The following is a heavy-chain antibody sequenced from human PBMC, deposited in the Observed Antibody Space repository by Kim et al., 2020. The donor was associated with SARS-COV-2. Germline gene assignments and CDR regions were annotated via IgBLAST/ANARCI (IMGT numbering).Heavy chain of an antibody. CDR3: AKDWEFRGITPDY. CDR1: GYTFTSYA. Sequence: ASVKVSCKASGYTFTSYAMHWLRQAPGQRLEWMGWINAGSGYSKYSQKFQGRLTITRDTSASTAYMELSSLTSEDTAVYYCAKDWEFRGITPDYWGQGTPVTVSS. D-gene: IGHD3-10*01. V-gene: IGHV1-3*01. CDR2: INAGSGYS. J-gene: IGHJ4*02.